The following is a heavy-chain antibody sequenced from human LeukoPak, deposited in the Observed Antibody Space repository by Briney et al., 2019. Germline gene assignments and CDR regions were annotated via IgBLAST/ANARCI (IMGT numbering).Heavy chain of an antibody. CDR2: INPNSGGT. CDR1: GYTFTGYY. Sequence: ASVKVSCKASGYTFTGYYMHWVRQAPGQGLEWMGWINPNSGGTNYAQKLQGRVTMTTDTSASTAYMELRSLRSDDTALYYCARLWGRGYSYGPLDYWGQGTLVTVSS. J-gene: IGHJ4*02. D-gene: IGHD5-18*01. V-gene: IGHV1-2*02. CDR3: ARLWGRGYSYGPLDY.